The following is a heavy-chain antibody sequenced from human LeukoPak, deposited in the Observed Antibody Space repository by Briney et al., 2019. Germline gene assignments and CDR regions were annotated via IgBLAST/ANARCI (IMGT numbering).Heavy chain of an antibody. CDR1: GFTFSSYG. CDR2: IRYDGSNK. Sequence: GGSLRLSCAASGFTFSSYGMHWVRQAPGKGLEWVAFIRYDGSNKYYADSVKGRFTISRDNSKNTLYLQMNSLRAEDTAVYYCARDPATLGLSLDYWGQGTLVTVSS. J-gene: IGHJ4*02. CDR3: ARDPATLGLSLDY. D-gene: IGHD3-22*01. V-gene: IGHV3-30*02.